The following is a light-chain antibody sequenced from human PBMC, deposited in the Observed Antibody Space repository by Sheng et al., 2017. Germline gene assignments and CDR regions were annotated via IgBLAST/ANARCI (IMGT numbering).Light chain of an antibody. J-gene: IGKJ1*01. V-gene: IGKV1-8*01. CDR2: AAS. CDR3: QQYYSYPRT. CDR1: QGISSY. Sequence: IQMTQSPSSLSASVGDRVTITCRASQGISSYLAWYQQKPGKAPKLLIYAASTLQSGVPSRFSGSGSGTDFTLTISCLQSEDFATYYCQQYYSYPRTFGQGTKVGNQT.